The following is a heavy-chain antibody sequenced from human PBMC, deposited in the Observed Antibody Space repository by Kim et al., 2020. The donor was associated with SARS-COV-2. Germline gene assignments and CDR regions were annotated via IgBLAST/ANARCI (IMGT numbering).Heavy chain of an antibody. D-gene: IGHD1-26*01. Sequence: SRSYTPSRKSRVTISVHTSKNQFSLKLSSVTAADTAVYYCARHASYYFDYWGQGTLVTVSS. CDR2: SR. V-gene: IGHV4-39*01. CDR3: ARHASYYFDY. J-gene: IGHJ4*02.